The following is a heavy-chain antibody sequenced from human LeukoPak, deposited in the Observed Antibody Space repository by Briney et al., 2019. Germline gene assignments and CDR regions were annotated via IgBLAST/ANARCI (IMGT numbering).Heavy chain of an antibody. Sequence: PGRSLRLSCAASGFTFSSYAMHWVRQAPGKGLEWVAVISYDGSNKYYADSVKGRFTISRDNSKNTLYLQMNSLRAEDTAVYYCAKDLREMATIFDYWGQGTLVTVSS. J-gene: IGHJ4*02. CDR2: ISYDGSNK. CDR3: AKDLREMATIFDY. V-gene: IGHV3-30-3*01. D-gene: IGHD5-24*01. CDR1: GFTFSSYA.